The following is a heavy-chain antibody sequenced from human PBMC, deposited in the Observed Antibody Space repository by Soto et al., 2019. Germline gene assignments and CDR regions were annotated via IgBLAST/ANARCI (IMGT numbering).Heavy chain of an antibody. V-gene: IGHV1-18*01. CDR2: ISAHNGDT. Sequence: ASVKVSCKASGYTFTSYGISWVRQAPGQGPEWVGWISAHNGDTRYAQNLQGRITMTTDTFTNTAYMELTSLTPDDTAVYYCARDWSRYYDSSGLMWFYWGQGTLVTVSS. J-gene: IGHJ4*02. D-gene: IGHD3-22*01. CDR3: ARDWSRYYDSSGLMWFY. CDR1: GYTFTSYG.